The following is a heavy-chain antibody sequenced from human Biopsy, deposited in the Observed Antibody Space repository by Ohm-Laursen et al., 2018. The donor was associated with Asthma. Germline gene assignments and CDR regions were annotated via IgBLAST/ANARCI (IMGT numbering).Heavy chain of an antibody. Sequence: SLRLSCAASGFSFSNFAIHWVRQAPGKGLEWVGVISKDASTQDYADSVKGRFTMARDNSKNTLDLQMNSLREEDTAVYYCVRDGTDDAFDIWGQGTVVSLSS. CDR3: VRDGTDDAFDI. D-gene: IGHD1-1*01. CDR1: GFSFSNFA. J-gene: IGHJ3*02. CDR2: ISKDASTQ. V-gene: IGHV3-30*01.